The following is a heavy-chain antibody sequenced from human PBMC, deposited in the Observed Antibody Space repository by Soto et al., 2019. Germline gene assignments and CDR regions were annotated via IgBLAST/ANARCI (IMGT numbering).Heavy chain of an antibody. Sequence: PSETLSLTSLVSVGSIRSYYSTWIRQPPGKGLEWIGYIYYSGSTNYNPSLKSRVTISVDTSKNQFSLKLSSVTAADTAVDYCAREAAAGNGVVDYWGQGTLVTVSS. V-gene: IGHV4-59*01. D-gene: IGHD6-13*01. CDR1: VGSIRSYY. J-gene: IGHJ4*02. CDR3: AREAAAGNGVVDY. CDR2: IYYSGST.